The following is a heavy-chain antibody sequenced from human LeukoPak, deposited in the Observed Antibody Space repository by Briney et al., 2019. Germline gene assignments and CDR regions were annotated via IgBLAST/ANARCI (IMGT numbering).Heavy chain of an antibody. D-gene: IGHD3-10*01. J-gene: IGHJ4*02. CDR3: ARFGESPRGEDYFDY. V-gene: IGHV1-18*01. Sequence: KLQGRVTMTTDTSTSTAYMELRSLRSDDTAVYYCARFGESPRGEDYFDYWGQGTLVTVSS.